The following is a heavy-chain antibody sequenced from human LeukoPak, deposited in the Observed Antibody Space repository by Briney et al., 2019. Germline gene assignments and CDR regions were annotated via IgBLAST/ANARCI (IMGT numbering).Heavy chain of an antibody. D-gene: IGHD1-26*01. CDR2: ISTYSDRI. CDR1: GYTITNYG. J-gene: IGHJ4*02. V-gene: IGHV1-18*01. Sequence: ASVKVSCKASGYTITNYGISWVRQAPGQRLEWMGWISTYSDRIKYAQNFQGRLTMTTDTSTSTAYMYLRGLTSDDTAMYYCARGSYYVHWGQGTLVTVSS. CDR3: ARGSYYVH.